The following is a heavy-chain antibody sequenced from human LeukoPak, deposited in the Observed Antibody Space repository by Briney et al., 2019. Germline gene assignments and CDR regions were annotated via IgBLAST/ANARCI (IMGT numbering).Heavy chain of an antibody. CDR2: IYYSGSV. CDR1: GGSINSSSYN. J-gene: IGHJ4*02. D-gene: IGHD2-15*01. Sequence: PSETLSLTCTVSGGSINSSSYNWGWIRKPPGKRVDWIESIYYSGSVYYNPSLQSRVTISVDTSKHHFSLELSSVTVADTAVYYCARGYCNGGSCYSRLNTAMLFDYWGQGTLVTVSS. CDR3: ARGYCNGGSCYSRLNTAMLFDY. V-gene: IGHV4-39*02.